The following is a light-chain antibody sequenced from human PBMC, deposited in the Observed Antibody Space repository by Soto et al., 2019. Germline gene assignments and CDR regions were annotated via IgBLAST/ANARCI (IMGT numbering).Light chain of an antibody. J-gene: IGKJ4*01. CDR3: QQYDKSPLA. V-gene: IGKV3-20*01. CDR1: QSXXNSH. Sequence: EIVLSQSPGTLSLSPGERATLSCRSSQSXXNSHLAWHQQKPGRSPGLLIFGVSXXAAGIPDRFSGSGSGTDFTLTISRLEPEDYAVYYCQQYDKSPLAFGGGTKVDIK. CDR2: GVS.